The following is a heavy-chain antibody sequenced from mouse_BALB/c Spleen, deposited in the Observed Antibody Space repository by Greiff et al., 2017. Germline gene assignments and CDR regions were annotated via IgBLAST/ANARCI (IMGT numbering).Heavy chain of an antibody. J-gene: IGHJ3*01. V-gene: IGHV5-6-5*01. D-gene: IGHD2-4*01. CDR3: ARRGNYDSAWFAY. CDR2: ISSGGST. CDR1: GFTFSSYA. Sequence: EVHLVESGGGLVKPGGSLKLSCAASGFTFSSYAMSWVRQTPEKRLEWVASISSGGSTYYPDSVKGRFTISRDNARNILYLQMSSLRSEDTAMYYCARRGNYDSAWFAYWGQGTLVTVSA.